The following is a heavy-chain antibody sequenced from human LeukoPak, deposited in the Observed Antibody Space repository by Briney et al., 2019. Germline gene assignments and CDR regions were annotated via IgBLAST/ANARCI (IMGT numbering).Heavy chain of an antibody. D-gene: IGHD1-26*01. CDR2: IDYSGST. CDR1: GGSISSYY. V-gene: IGHV4-59*01. CDR3: ARGSGGSHYDY. Sequence: SETLSLTCTVSGGSISSYYGSWIRQPPGKGLEWIGYIDYSGSTNYNPSLKSRVTISVDTSKNQFSLKLSSVTAADTAVYYCARGSGGSHYDYWGQGTLVTVSS. J-gene: IGHJ4*02.